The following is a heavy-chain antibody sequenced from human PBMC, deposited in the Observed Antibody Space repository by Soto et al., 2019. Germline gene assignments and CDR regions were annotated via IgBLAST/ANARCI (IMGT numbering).Heavy chain of an antibody. J-gene: IGHJ3*02. V-gene: IGHV4-39*01. CDR1: GGSISSYY. CDR3: ARSKYDFWTTDAFDI. D-gene: IGHD3-3*01. Sequence: SETLSLTCTVSGGSISSYYWGWIRQPPGKGLEWIGSIYYSGSTYYNPSLKSRVTISVDTSKNQFSLKLSSVAAADTAVYYCARSKYDFWTTDAFDIWGQGTMVTVSS. CDR2: IYYSGST.